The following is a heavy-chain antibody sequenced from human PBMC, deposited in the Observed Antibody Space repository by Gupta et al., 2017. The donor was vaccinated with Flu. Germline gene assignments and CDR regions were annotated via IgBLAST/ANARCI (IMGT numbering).Heavy chain of an antibody. CDR1: FTFSSYP. D-gene: IGHD6-6*01. CDR2: ITAGGDNT. Sequence: FTFSSYPRSWVRQAPGKGLEWVSAITAGGDNTFYADSVRGRFTISRDNSKETLYLQINSLRVEDTALYYCTKEYSSSSPLRGLFDYWGLGTLVTVSS. J-gene: IGHJ4*02. CDR3: TKEYSSSSPLRGLFDY. V-gene: IGHV3-23*01.